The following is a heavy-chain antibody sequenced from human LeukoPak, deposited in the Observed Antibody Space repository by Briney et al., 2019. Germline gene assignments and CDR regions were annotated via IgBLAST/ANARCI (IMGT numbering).Heavy chain of an antibody. CDR1: GFTFSNYA. V-gene: IGHV3-21*01. CDR2: ISGGSSYI. CDR3: AREVFDY. J-gene: IGHJ4*02. Sequence: PGRSLRLSCAASGFTFSNYALHWVRQAPGKGLEWVSSISGGSSYIYYADSVKGRFTISRDNAKNSLYLQMSSLRAEDTAVYYCAREVFDYWGQGTLVTVSS.